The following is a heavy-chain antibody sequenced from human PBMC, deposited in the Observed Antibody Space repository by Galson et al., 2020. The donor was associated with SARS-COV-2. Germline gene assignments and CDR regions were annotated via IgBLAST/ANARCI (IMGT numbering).Heavy chain of an antibody. V-gene: IGHV1-8*01. CDR1: GYTFTSYD. CDR3: ARGRYPIYDSSGYYDGPPIWIDP. D-gene: IGHD3-22*01. J-gene: IGHJ5*02. Sequence: ASVKVSCKASGYTFTSYDINWVRQATGQGLEWMGWMNPNSGNTGYAQKFQGRVTMTRNTSISTAYMELSSLRSEDTAVYYCARGRYPIYDSSGYYDGPPIWIDPWGQGTRVAGSS. CDR2: MNPNSGNT.